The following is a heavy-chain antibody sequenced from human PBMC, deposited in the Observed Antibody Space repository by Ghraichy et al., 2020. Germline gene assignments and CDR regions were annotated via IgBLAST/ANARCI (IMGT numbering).Heavy chain of an antibody. CDR1: GGSISSGGYS. CDR2: IYHSGST. CDR3: ARVESGLGDTAIGDNWFDP. Sequence: SETLSLTCAVSGGSISSGGYSWSWIRQPPGKGLEWIGYIYHSGSTYYNPSLKSRLTISVDRSKNQFSLKLSSVTAADTAVYYCARVESGLGDTAIGDNWFDPWGQGTLVTVSS. J-gene: IGHJ5*02. V-gene: IGHV4-30-2*01. D-gene: IGHD5-18*01.